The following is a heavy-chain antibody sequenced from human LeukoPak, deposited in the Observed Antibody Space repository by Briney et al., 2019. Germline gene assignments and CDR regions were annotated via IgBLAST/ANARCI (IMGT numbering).Heavy chain of an antibody. CDR3: ARGGSGSYHYYYYGMDV. D-gene: IGHD3-10*01. CDR2: INHSGST. Sequence: SETLSLTCAVYGGSFSGYYWSWIRQPPGKGLEWIGEINHSGSTNYNPSLKSRVTISVDTSKNQFSLKLSSVTAADTAAYYCARGGSGSYHYYYYGMDVWGQGTTVTVSS. J-gene: IGHJ6*02. V-gene: IGHV4-34*01. CDR1: GGSFSGYY.